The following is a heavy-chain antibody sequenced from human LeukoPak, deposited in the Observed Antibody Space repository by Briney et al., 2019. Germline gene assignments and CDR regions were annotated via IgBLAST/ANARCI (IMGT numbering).Heavy chain of an antibody. CDR1: GFTFSAYN. Sequence: PGGSLRLSCAASGFTFSAYNMNWVRQAPGKGLEWVSSITSGGTYTYYADSVKGRFTTSRDNAKNSLSLQLSSLRAEDTAVYYCARGHYDILTASYKWTPDYWGQGILVTVSS. CDR3: ARGHYDILTASYKWTPDY. J-gene: IGHJ4*02. V-gene: IGHV3-21*06. D-gene: IGHD3-9*01. CDR2: ITSGGTYT.